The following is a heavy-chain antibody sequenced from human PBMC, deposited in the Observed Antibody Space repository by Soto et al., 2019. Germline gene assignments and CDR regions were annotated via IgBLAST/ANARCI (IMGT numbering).Heavy chain of an antibody. CDR2: IYYSGST. D-gene: IGHD6-13*01. J-gene: IGHJ4*02. CDR1: GGSISSGDYY. V-gene: IGHV4-30-4*01. Sequence: SETLSLTCTVSGGSISSGDYYWSWIRQPPGKGLEWIGYIYYSGSTYYNPSLKSRVTVSVDTSKNQFSLKLSSVTAADTAVYYCARDRSPAAAGKGGFDYWGQGTLVTVSS. CDR3: ARDRSPAAAGKGGFDY.